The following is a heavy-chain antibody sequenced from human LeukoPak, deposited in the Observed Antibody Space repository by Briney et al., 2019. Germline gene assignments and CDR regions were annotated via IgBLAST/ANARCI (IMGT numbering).Heavy chain of an antibody. CDR3: ARATPAGYYYGMHV. CDR2: ISAYNGNT. V-gene: IGHV1-18*01. J-gene: IGHJ6*02. Sequence: ASVKVSCKASGYTFTSYGISWVRQAPGQGLEWMGWISAYNGNTNYAQKLQGRVTMTTDTSTSTAYMELRSLRSDDTAVYYCARATPAGYYYGMHVWGQGTTVTVSS. CDR1: GYTFTSYG.